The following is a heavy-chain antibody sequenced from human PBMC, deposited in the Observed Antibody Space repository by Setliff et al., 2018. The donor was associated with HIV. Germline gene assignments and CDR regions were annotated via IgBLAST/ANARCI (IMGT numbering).Heavy chain of an antibody. J-gene: IGHJ1*01. CDR1: DYSITSGYY. V-gene: IGHV4-38-2*01. Sequence: SETLSLTCGISDYSITSGYYWGWIRQPPGKGLEWIGSIYRSGSTYDNPSLKSGVTISFDTSKNQFSLILTSVTAADTAVYYCATQGLTVPIPGGYFQHWGPGILVTVSS. D-gene: IGHD2-21*02. CDR3: ATQGLTVPIPGGYFQH. CDR2: IYRSGST.